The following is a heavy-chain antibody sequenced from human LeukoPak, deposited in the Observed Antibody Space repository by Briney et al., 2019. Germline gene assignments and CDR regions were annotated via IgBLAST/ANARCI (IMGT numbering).Heavy chain of an antibody. J-gene: IGHJ4*02. CDR1: GFTFDDYA. V-gene: IGHV3-9*01. D-gene: IGHD1-26*01. CDR3: AKSGISGYYFDY. CDR2: ISWNSGSI. Sequence: GGSLRLSCAASGFTFDDYAMPWVRQAPGKGLEWVSGISWNSGSIGYADSVKGRFTISRDNAKNSLYLQMNSLRAEDTALYYCAKSGISGYYFDYWGQGTLVTVSS.